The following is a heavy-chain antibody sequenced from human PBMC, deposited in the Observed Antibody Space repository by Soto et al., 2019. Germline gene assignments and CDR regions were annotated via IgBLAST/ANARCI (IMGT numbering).Heavy chain of an antibody. D-gene: IGHD6-13*01. Sequence: GGSLRLSCAASGFTFSSYAMSWVRQAPGKGLEWVSTISGSGGSTYYSDSVKGRFTISRDNSKNTLYLQMNSLRAEDTAVYYCAKDKGYSSSWYYYAYYGMDVWGQGTTVTVSS. V-gene: IGHV3-23*01. CDR2: ISGSGGST. J-gene: IGHJ6*02. CDR3: AKDKGYSSSWYYYAYYGMDV. CDR1: GFTFSSYA.